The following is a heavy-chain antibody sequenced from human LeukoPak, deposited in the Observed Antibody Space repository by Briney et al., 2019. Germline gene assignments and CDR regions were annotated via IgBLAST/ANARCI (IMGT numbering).Heavy chain of an antibody. V-gene: IGHV4-30-2*01. CDR1: GGSISSGGYF. D-gene: IGHD2-2*01. CDR3: ARAPRSVVPAAGYYYMDV. CDR2: IYHSGST. Sequence: PSETLSLTCTVSGGSISSGGYFWSWIRQPPGKGLEWIGFIYHSGSTYYNPSLKSRVTISVDRSKNQFSLKLSSVTAADTAVYYCARAPRSVVPAAGYYYMDVWGKGTTVTVSS. J-gene: IGHJ6*03.